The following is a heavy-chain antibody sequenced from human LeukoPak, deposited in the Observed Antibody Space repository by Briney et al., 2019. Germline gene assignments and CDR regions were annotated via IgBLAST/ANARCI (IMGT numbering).Heavy chain of an antibody. CDR1: GYTFTKYW. CDR2: IHPGDSHT. Sequence: GESLKISCEGSGYTFTKYWIGWVRQMPGKGLEWMGIIHPGDSHTWYSPSFQGQVTISADKSISMAYLQWSSLKASDTAMCFCARQPGMTAKSWYFDLWGRGTLVTVSS. V-gene: IGHV5-51*01. D-gene: IGHD2-2*01. CDR3: ARQPGMTAKSWYFDL. J-gene: IGHJ2*01.